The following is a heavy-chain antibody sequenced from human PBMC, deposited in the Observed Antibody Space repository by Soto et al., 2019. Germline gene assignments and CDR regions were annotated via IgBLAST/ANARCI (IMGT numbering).Heavy chain of an antibody. CDR2: IVNSGSST. V-gene: IGHV3-23*01. D-gene: IGHD6-25*01. J-gene: IGHJ4*02. CDR1: GFTFSDYA. CDR3: AKEGAARDYFDS. Sequence: EVQLLESGGGLVQPGGSLRLSCAASGFTFSDYAMAWVRQAPGKGLEWVSGIVNSGSSTHYADSVKGRFTISRDNSKNTLYLQMNSRRAEDTAVYYCAKEGAARDYFDSWGQGTLVTVSS.